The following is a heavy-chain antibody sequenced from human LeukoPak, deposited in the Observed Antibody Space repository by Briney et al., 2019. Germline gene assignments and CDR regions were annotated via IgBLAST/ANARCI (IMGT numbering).Heavy chain of an antibody. V-gene: IGHV4-39*01. D-gene: IGHD6-6*01. J-gene: IGHJ5*02. CDR3: ARHWVTSSSTNWFDP. CDR1: GGSISSSSYY. Sequence: SETLSLTCTVSGGSISSSSYYWGWIRQPPGKGLEWICSIYYSGSTYYNPSLKSRVTISVDTSKNQFSLELSSLTAADTAVYYCARHWVTSSSTNWFDPWGQGALVTVSS. CDR2: IYYSGST.